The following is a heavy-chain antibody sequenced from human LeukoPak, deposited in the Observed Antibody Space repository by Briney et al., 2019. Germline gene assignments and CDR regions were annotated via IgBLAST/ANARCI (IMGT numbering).Heavy chain of an antibody. D-gene: IGHD2/OR15-2a*01. V-gene: IGHV4-59*11. Sequence: SETLFLTRTGSGGSLSSHYWGWIRQPPGEGLGWVGYIYYSGSTNYNPSLKSRVTISVDTSKNQFSLKLSSVTAADTAVYYCALSTNYYYYYYYMDVWGKGTTVTVSS. CDR3: ALSTNYYYYYYYMDV. CDR1: GGSLSSHY. CDR2: IYYSGST. J-gene: IGHJ6*03.